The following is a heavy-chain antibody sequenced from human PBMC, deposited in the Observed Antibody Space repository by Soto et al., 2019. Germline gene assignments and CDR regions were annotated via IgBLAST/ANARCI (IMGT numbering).Heavy chain of an antibody. J-gene: IGHJ6*04. CDR3: ARVRLITISRVVISLRMDA. CDR1: GGSFSGYY. D-gene: IGHD3-3*01. Sequence: WETLALTCAVYGGSFSGYYWSWIRQPPGKGLEWIGEINHSGSTNYNPSLKSRVTISVDTSKNQFSLKLSSVTAADTAVYYCARVRLITISRVVISLRMDACGKVTTVT. V-gene: IGHV4-34*01. CDR2: INHSGST.